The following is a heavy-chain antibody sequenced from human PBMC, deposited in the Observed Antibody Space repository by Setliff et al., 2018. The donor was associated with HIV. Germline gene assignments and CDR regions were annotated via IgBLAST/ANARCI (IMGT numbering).Heavy chain of an antibody. J-gene: IGHJ6*03. CDR1: GFTFSSYA. Sequence: GGSLRLSCAASGFTFSSYAMSWVRQAPGKGLEWVSAISGSGGSTYYADSVKGRFTISRDNSKNTLYLQMNSLRAEDTAVYYCAKGSVPGLGNYYYYYYMDVWGKGTTVTVSS. V-gene: IGHV3-23*01. D-gene: IGHD7-27*01. CDR2: ISGSGGST. CDR3: AKGSVPGLGNYYYYYYMDV.